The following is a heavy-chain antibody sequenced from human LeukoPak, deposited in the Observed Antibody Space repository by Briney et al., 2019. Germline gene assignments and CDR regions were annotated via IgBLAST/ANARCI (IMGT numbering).Heavy chain of an antibody. D-gene: IGHD2/OR15-2a*01. Sequence: GGSLRLSCSASGFVFSIYTMYWVRQAPGKGPEYVSTISGSGNGGSIYYADSVKGRFAISRDDSKSIVYLQMNGLRSEDTAVYYCVKDFGRVRGTPDSWGQGTLVTVSS. V-gene: IGHV3-64D*06. CDR3: VKDFGRVRGTPDS. CDR1: GFVFSIYT. J-gene: IGHJ4*02. CDR2: ISGSGNGGSI.